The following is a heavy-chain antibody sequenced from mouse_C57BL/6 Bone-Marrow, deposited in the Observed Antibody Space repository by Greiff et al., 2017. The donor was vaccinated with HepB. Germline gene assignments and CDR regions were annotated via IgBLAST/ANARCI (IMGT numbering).Heavy chain of an antibody. CDR2: IDPENGDT. D-gene: IGHD1-1*01. CDR3: TTRDYYGSSGG. V-gene: IGHV14-4*01. J-gene: IGHJ3*02. CDR1: GFNIKDDY. Sequence: VQLQQSGAELVRPGASVKLSCTASGFNIKDDYMHWVKQRPEQGLEWIGWIDPENGDTEYASKFQGKATITADTSSNTAYLQLSSLTSEDTAVYYCTTRDYYGSSGGWGQGTLVTVSA.